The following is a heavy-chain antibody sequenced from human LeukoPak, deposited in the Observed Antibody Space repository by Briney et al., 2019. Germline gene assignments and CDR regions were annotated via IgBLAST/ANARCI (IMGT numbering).Heavy chain of an antibody. V-gene: IGHV1-18*01. D-gene: IGHD3-3*01. J-gene: IGHJ5*02. CDR1: GYTFTSYG. Sequence: GASVKVSCKASGYTFTSYGISWVRQAPGQGLEWMGWISAYNGNTNYAQKLQGRVTMTTDTSTSTAYMELRTLRSNDTAVYYCARDWITIFGVANWFDPWGQGTLVTVP. CDR2: ISAYNGNT. CDR3: ARDWITIFGVANWFDP.